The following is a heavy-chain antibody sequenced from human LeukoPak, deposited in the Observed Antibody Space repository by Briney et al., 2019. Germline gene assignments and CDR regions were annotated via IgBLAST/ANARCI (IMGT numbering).Heavy chain of an antibody. D-gene: IGHD6-19*01. CDR2: ISSGSSTI. CDR3: ARSSGWFLDY. V-gene: IGHV3-48*02. CDR1: GFTLSTYS. J-gene: IGHJ4*02. Sequence: LPGGSLRLSCAASGFTLSTYSMNWVRQAPGKGLEWLSYISSGSSTIYYADSVKGRFTISRDNAKNSLYLQMNSLRDEDTAVYYCARSSGWFLDYWGQGTLVTVSS.